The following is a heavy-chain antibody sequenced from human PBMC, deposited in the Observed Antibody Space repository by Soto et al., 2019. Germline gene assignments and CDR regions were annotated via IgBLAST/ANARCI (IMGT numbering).Heavy chain of an antibody. CDR3: AGRKGARGNDY. CDR2: TSTGGGTI. J-gene: IGHJ4*02. Sequence: QVQLVESGGGLVKPGGSLRLSCAASGFTFSDYYMSWIRQAPGKGLEWISYTSTGGGTIYYADSVKGRFTISRDNARNSLYLQMNGLRAEDTALYYCAGRKGARGNDYWGQGTLGTVSS. D-gene: IGHD3-16*01. CDR1: GFTFSDYY. V-gene: IGHV3-11*01.